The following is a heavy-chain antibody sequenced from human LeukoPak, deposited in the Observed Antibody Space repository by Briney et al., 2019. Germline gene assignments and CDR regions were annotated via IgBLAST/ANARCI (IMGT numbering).Heavy chain of an antibody. CDR1: GFTFGDYA. D-gene: IGHD6-19*01. J-gene: IGHJ5*02. V-gene: IGHV3-23*01. CDR2: ISGSGDST. Sequence: GGSLRLSCTASGFTFGDYAMSWVRQTPGKGLEWVSSISGSGDSTFYADSVKGRFSISRDNSKNTLYLQVNGLRTEDTAVYYCAKVSSAIAVAGNFDPWGQGTLVTVSS. CDR3: AKVSSAIAVAGNFDP.